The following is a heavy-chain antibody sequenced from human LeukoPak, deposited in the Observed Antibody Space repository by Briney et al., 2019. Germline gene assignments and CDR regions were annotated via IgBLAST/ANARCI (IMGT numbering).Heavy chain of an antibody. CDR3: ARDSGTYQYASGGKTYHYYYIDV. CDR2: IIPILGTP. CDR1: GGTFSIYS. J-gene: IGHJ6*03. Sequence: GASVKLSCKASGGTFSIYSISWVRQAPGQGLEWLGGIIPILGTPDYAQKFQGRVTITTDDSTSTAYMELSSLRSDDTAVYYCARDSGTYQYASGGKTYHYYYIDVWGKGTTVTVSS. D-gene: IGHD3-10*01. V-gene: IGHV1-69*05.